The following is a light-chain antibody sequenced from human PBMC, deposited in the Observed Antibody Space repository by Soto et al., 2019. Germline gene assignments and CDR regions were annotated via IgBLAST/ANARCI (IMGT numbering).Light chain of an antibody. CDR1: QSISNY. CDR3: QQYGSSPLT. CDR2: AAS. Sequence: DIQMTQSPSSLSASIGDRVIITCRASQSISNYLNWYQQKPGKAPKLLIFAASSLQSGVPSRFSGSGSGTNFTLTISSLQPEDFAVYYCQQYGSSPLTFGGGTKVEIK. V-gene: IGKV1-39*01. J-gene: IGKJ4*01.